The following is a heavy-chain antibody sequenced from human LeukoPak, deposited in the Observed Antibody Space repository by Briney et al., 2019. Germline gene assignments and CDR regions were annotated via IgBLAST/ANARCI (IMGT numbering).Heavy chain of an antibody. J-gene: IGHJ4*02. D-gene: IGHD6-19*01. CDR3: AKRSGYTTGWFFDF. Sequence: PGGSLRLSCAASGFTFSSYWMSWARQAPGKGLEWVANINQDGSEKYYVDSVKGRFTISRDNSKNTLFLQMNSLRAEDTAVFYCAKRSGYTTGWFFDFWGQGTLVTVSS. CDR1: GFTFSSYW. V-gene: IGHV3-7*03. CDR2: INQDGSEK.